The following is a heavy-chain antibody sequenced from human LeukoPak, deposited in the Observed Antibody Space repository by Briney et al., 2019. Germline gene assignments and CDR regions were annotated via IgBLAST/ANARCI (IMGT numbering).Heavy chain of an antibody. CDR3: ARTPSSPLFDY. Sequence: GGSLRLSCAASGFTFSSYSMNWVRQAPGEGLEWVSSISSSSSYIYYADSVKGRFTISRDNAKNSLYLQMDSLRAEDTAVYYCARTPSSPLFDYWGQGTLVTVSS. CDR2: ISSSSSYI. CDR1: GFTFSSYS. J-gene: IGHJ4*02. V-gene: IGHV3-21*01.